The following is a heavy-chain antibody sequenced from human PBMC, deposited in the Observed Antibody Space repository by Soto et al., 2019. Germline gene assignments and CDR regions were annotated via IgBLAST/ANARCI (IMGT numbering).Heavy chain of an antibody. CDR2: ISSSSSYI. V-gene: IGHV3-21*01. CDR1: GFTFSSYS. CDR3: ARDLGGQWLVIDY. Sequence: GGSLRLSCAASGFTFSSYSMNWVRQAPGKGLEWVSSISSSSSYIYYADSVKGRFTISRDNAKNSLYLQMNSLRAEDTAVYYCARDLGGQWLVIDYWGQGTLVTVSS. J-gene: IGHJ4*02. D-gene: IGHD6-19*01.